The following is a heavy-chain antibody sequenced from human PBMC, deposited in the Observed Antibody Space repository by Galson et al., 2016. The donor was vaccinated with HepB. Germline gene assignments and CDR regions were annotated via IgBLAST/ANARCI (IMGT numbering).Heavy chain of an antibody. Sequence: SLRLSCAGSGFTFDDYAMHWVRQAPGKGLEWVSGISWNSGTKDYADSVKGRFAISRDNAKSSLYLQMNSLRAEDTALYYCAKVGGGYNAYYFDSWGPGTLVTVSS. J-gene: IGHJ4*02. V-gene: IGHV3-9*01. CDR2: ISWNSGTK. CDR1: GFTFDDYA. CDR3: AKVGGGYNAYYFDS. D-gene: IGHD5-24*01.